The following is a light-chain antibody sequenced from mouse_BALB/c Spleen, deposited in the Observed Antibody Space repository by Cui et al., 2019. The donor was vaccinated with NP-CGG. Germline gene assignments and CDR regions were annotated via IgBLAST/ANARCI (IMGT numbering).Light chain of an antibody. Sequence: QAVLAQESVLTTSPGETVTLTCRSSIGAVTTSNYANWVQEKPDHLFTGLIGGTNNRAPGVPARFSGSLIGDKAALTITGAQTEDEGIYFCALWYSNHWVFGGGTKLTVL. CDR1: IGAVTTSNY. V-gene: IGLV1*01. CDR3: ALWYSNHWV. CDR2: GTN. J-gene: IGLJ1*01.